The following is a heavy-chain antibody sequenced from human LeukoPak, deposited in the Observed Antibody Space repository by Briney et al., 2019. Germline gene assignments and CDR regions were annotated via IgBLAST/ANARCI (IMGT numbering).Heavy chain of an antibody. CDR2: ISYDGSNK. CDR3: AKCGYSGYGGNWFDP. CDR1: GFTFSSYA. Sequence: SGRSLRLSCAASGFTFSSYAMHWVRQAPGKGLEWVAVISYDGSNKYYADSVKGRFTISRDNSKNTLYLQMNSLRPDDTAVYYCAKCGYSGYGGNWFDPWGQGTLVTVSS. D-gene: IGHD5-12*01. V-gene: IGHV3-30-3*02. J-gene: IGHJ5*02.